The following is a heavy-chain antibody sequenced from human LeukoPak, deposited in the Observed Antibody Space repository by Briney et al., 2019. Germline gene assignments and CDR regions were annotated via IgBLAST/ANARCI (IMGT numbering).Heavy chain of an antibody. CDR2: IYYSGST. CDR1: GGSISRSSYY. V-gene: IGHV4-39*01. CDR3: ARQDGTGDSGYFDY. J-gene: IGHJ4*02. Sequence: SETLSLTCTVSGGSISRSSYYWGWIRQPPGKGLEWIGSIYYSGSTYYNPSLKSRVTISVDTSKNQFSLKLSSVTAADTAVYYCARQDGTGDSGYFDYWGQGTLVTVSS. D-gene: IGHD7-27*01.